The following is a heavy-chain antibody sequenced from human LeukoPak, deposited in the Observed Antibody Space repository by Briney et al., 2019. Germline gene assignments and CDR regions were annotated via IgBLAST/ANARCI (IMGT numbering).Heavy chain of an antibody. CDR3: ARERVGTLGNFDH. CDR2: INPNSGGT. Sequence: ASVKVSCKASGYTFTGYYMHWVRQAPGQGLEWMGWINPNSGGTNYAQKFQGRVTMTRDTSISTAYMELSRLRSDDTAVYYCARERVGTLGNFDHWGQGTLVTVSS. CDR1: GYTFTGYY. V-gene: IGHV1-2*02. J-gene: IGHJ4*02. D-gene: IGHD1-26*01.